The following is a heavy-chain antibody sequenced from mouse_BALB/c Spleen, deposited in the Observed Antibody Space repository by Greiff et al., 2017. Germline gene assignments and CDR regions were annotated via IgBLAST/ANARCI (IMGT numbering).Heavy chain of an antibody. J-gene: IGHJ4*01. Sequence: DVMLVESGGDLVKPGGSLKLSCAASGFTFSSYGMSWVRQTPDKRLEWVATISSGGSYTYYPDSVKGRFTISRDNAKNTLYLQMSSLKSEDTAMYYCASSGSSYAMDYWGQGTSVTVSS. D-gene: IGHD1-1*01. CDR3: ASSGSSYAMDY. CDR1: GFTFSSYG. CDR2: ISSGGSYT. V-gene: IGHV5-6*02.